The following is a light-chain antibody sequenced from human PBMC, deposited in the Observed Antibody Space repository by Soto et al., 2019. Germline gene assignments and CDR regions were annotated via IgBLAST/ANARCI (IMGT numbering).Light chain of an antibody. Sequence: EIVLTQSPGTLSLSPGERATLSCRASQSVSSYLAWYQQKPGQAPRLLIYGASRRATGFPDRFSGSGSGTDFTLTISRLETEDFAVYYCQQYGGSPWTFGQGTKVEIK. V-gene: IGKV3-20*01. CDR2: GAS. J-gene: IGKJ1*01. CDR3: QQYGGSPWT. CDR1: QSVSSY.